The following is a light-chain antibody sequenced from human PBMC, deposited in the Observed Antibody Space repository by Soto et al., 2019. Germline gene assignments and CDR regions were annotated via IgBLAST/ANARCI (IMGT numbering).Light chain of an antibody. CDR2: GAS. CDR3: QQYNNWPPR. V-gene: IGKV3-15*01. Sequence: EIVMTQSPATLSVSPGERATLSCRASQRVSSNLAWYQQKPGQAPRLLIYGASTRATGIPARFSGSGSGTEFTLTISSLQSEDFAVYYCQQYNNWPPRFGGGTKVEIK. J-gene: IGKJ4*01. CDR1: QRVSSN.